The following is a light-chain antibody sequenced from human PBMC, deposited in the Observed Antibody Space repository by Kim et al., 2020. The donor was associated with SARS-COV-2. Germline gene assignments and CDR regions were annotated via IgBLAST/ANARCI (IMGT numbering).Light chain of an antibody. CDR2: KDS. CDR3: QSADSSGTYVV. CDR1: ALPKQY. J-gene: IGLJ2*01. Sequence: PGQKVRFTCYGEALPKQYAYWYQQKPGQAPVLVIYKDSERPSGIPERFSGSSSGTTVTLTISGIQAEDEADYYCQSADSSGTYVVFGGGTQLTVL. V-gene: IGLV3-25*03.